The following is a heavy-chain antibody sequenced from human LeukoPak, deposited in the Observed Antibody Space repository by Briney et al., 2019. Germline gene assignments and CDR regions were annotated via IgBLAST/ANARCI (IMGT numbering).Heavy chain of an antibody. CDR3: ATYRQVLLPFES. V-gene: IGHV3-23*01. J-gene: IGHJ4*02. Sequence: GGSLRLSCAASGFSFSNYWMHWVRQAPGKGLEWVSSIFPSGGEIHYADSVRGRFTISRDNSKSTLSLQMNSLRAEDTAIYYCATYRQVLLPFESWGQGTLVTVSS. CDR2: IFPSGGEI. CDR1: GFSFSNYW. D-gene: IGHD2-8*02.